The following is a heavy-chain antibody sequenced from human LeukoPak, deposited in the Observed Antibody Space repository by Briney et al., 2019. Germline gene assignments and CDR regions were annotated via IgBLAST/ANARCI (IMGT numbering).Heavy chain of an antibody. Sequence: GGSLRHSCAASGFTVINNYMTWVRQAPGKGLEWVSVIYSGGTTHYADSVKGRFTISRDNSKNTLYLQMNSLRVDDTAVYYCSISPSWGVWGKGTTVTVSS. J-gene: IGHJ6*04. D-gene: IGHD3-16*01. CDR1: GFTVINNY. CDR3: SISPSWGV. V-gene: IGHV3-53*01. CDR2: IYSGGTT.